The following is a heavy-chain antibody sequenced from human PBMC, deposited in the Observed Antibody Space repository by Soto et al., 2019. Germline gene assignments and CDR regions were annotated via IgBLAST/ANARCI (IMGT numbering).Heavy chain of an antibody. Sequence: GGSLRLSCAASGFTVSSNYMSWVRQAPGKGLEWVSVIYSGGSTYYADSVKGRFTISRENSKNTLYLQMNSLRAEDTAVYYCARDNTLNGMDVWGQGTMVTVSS. D-gene: IGHD2-2*02. J-gene: IGHJ6*02. V-gene: IGHV3-53*01. CDR2: IYSGGST. CDR1: GFTVSSNY. CDR3: ARDNTLNGMDV.